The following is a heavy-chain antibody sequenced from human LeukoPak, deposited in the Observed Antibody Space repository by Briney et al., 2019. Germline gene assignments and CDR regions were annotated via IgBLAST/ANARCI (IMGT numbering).Heavy chain of an antibody. J-gene: IGHJ3*02. V-gene: IGHV4-59*08. Sequence: PSETLSLTCAVSGGSISRYYWRWIRQPPGEGLEWIGYIYYSGSTNYNPSLKSRVTISVDTSKNQFSLKLTSMTAADTAVYYCARRQRGYDVLWTFDIGGQRTMATVSS. CDR3: ARRQRGYDVLWTFDI. CDR2: IYYSGST. CDR1: GGSISRYY. D-gene: IGHD5-12*01.